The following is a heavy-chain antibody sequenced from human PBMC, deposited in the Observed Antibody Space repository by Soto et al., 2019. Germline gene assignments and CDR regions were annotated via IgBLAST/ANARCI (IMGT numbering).Heavy chain of an antibody. CDR1: GFTFTSSA. Sequence: SVKVSCEASGFTFTSSAVQCVRQARGQRLEWIGWIVVGSGNTNYAQKFQERVTITRDMSTSTAYMELSSLRSEDTAVYYGAAAYDFWIVYSSYYGMDVWGQGTTVTVSS. D-gene: IGHD3-3*01. V-gene: IGHV1-58*01. CDR2: IVVGSGNT. J-gene: IGHJ6*02. CDR3: AAAYDFWIVYSSYYGMDV.